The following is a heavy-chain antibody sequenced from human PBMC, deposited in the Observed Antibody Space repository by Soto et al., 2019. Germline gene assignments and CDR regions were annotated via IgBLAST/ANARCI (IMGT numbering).Heavy chain of an antibody. V-gene: IGHV1-2*04. CDR2: INPNSGGT. Sequence: ASVTVSCKASGYTFTGYYLHWVRQAPGQGLEWMVWINPNSGGTNYAQKLQGWVTMTRDTSISTAYMELSRLRSDDTAVYYCARDQVGNYYGMDVWGQGTTVTVSS. CDR3: ARDQVGNYYGMDV. J-gene: IGHJ6*02. CDR1: GYTFTGYY.